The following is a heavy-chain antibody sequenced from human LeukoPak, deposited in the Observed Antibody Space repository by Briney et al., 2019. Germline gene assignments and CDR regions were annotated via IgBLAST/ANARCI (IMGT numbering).Heavy chain of an antibody. J-gene: IGHJ5*02. V-gene: IGHV4-38-2*02. D-gene: IGHD2-8*01. CDR2: IYHSGST. CDR1: GYSISSGYY. CDR3: ARVYCPNGVCYNSRGWFDP. Sequence: SETLSLTCTVSGYSISSGYYWGWIRQPPGKGLEWIGSIYHSGSTYYNPSLKSRLTISVDTSKNQFSLKLSSVTAADTAVYYCARVYCPNGVCYNSRGWFDPWGQGTLVTVSS.